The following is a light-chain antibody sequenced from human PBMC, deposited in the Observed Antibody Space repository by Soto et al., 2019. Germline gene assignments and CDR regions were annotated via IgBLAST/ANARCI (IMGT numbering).Light chain of an antibody. CDR2: DNN. Sequence: QSVLTQPPSVSAAPGQRVTISCSGSSSNIGNKYVSWYQHLPGTAPKLLIYDNNKRPSGIPDRFYGSKSGTSATLGITGLQTGDEADYYCGTWDSSVSAGGVVFGGGTKLTVL. V-gene: IGLV1-51*01. CDR1: SSNIGNKY. CDR3: GTWDSSVSAGGVV. J-gene: IGLJ2*01.